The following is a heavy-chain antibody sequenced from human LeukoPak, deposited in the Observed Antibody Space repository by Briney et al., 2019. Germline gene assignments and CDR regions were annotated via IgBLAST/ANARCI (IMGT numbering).Heavy chain of an antibody. CDR2: IYPGDSDT. CDR1: GYSFTSYW. Sequence: GESLKISCKGSGYSFTSYWIGWVRQMPGKGLEWMGIIYPGDSDTRYSPSFQGQVTISADKSISTAYLQWSSLKASDTAMYYCARHDPYCSGGSCYSGNYYYYYGMDVWGQGTTVTVSS. V-gene: IGHV5-51*01. D-gene: IGHD2-15*01. J-gene: IGHJ6*02. CDR3: ARHDPYCSGGSCYSGNYYYYYGMDV.